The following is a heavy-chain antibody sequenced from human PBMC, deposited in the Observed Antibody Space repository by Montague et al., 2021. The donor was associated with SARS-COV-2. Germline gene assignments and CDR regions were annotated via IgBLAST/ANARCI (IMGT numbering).Heavy chain of an antibody. D-gene: IGHD3-9*01. Sequence: SLRLSCAASGFTLSSYWMNWVRQAPGKGLEWVANIKQDGSEKYFXDSVKGQFTISRDNAQNSLYLQMNSLRAEDTAVYYCAREDYDILTGYYSPYYYYGMDVWGQGTTVTVSS. J-gene: IGHJ6*02. CDR2: IKQDGSEK. V-gene: IGHV3-7*01. CDR1: GFTLSSYW. CDR3: AREDYDILTGYYSPYYYYGMDV.